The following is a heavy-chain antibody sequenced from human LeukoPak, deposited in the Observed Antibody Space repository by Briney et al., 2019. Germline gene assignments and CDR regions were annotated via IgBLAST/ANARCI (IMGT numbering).Heavy chain of an antibody. CDR1: GYTFTSYG. J-gene: IGHJ4*02. D-gene: IGHD5-18*01. V-gene: IGHV1-18*01. Sequence: ASVKVSCKASGYTFTSYGISWVRQAPGQGLEWMGWICAYNGNTNYAQKLQGRVTMTTDTSTSTAYMELRSLRSDDTAVYYCASYSYGPSLRYWGQGTLVTVSS. CDR2: ICAYNGNT. CDR3: ASYSYGPSLRY.